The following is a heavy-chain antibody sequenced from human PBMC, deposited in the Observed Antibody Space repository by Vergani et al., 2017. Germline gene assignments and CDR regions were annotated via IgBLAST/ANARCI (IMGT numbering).Heavy chain of an antibody. Sequence: QVQLQESGPGLVKPSETLSLTCTVSGGPISSYYWSWIRQPPGKGLEWIGNIYYSGSTNYNPSLKSRVTISVDTSKNQFSLKLSSVTAADTAVYYCARALLRFHYYMDVWGKGTTVTVSS. V-gene: IGHV4-59*01. J-gene: IGHJ6*03. D-gene: IGHD3-3*01. CDR3: ARALLRFHYYMDV. CDR2: IYYSGST. CDR1: GGPISSYY.